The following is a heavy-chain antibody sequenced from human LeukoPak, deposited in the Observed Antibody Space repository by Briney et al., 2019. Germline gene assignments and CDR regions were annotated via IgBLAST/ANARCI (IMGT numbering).Heavy chain of an antibody. V-gene: IGHV3-23*01. CDR3: AKRAVRNRDWFGP. CDR1: GFTFSSYA. J-gene: IGHJ5*02. CDR2: ISGSGGST. Sequence: GGSLRLPCAASGFTFSSYAMSWVRQAPGKGLEWVSAISGSGGSTYYEASAQGRSTISRDTSKNTLYLQMNSLRAEDTAVYYWAKRAVRNRDWFGPWGQGTLVTVSS. D-gene: IGHD3-10*01.